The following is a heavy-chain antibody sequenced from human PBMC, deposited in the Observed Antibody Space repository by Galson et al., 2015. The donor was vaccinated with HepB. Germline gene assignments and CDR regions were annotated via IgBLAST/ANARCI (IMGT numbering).Heavy chain of an antibody. CDR2: IYYSGGT. CDR1: GGSISSGGYY. Sequence: TLSLTCTVSGGSISSGGYYWSWIRQHPGKGLEWIGYIYYSGGTYYNPSLKSRVTISVDTSKNQFSLKLSSVTAADTAVYYCARARLDSSGWYGEAFDIWGQGTMVTVSS. J-gene: IGHJ3*02. D-gene: IGHD6-19*01. V-gene: IGHV4-31*03. CDR3: ARARLDSSGWYGEAFDI.